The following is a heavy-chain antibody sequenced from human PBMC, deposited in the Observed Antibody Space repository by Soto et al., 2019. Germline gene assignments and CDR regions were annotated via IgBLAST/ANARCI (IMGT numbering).Heavy chain of an antibody. CDR1: GYTFSNYW. V-gene: IGHV5-51*01. D-gene: IGHD6-19*01. J-gene: IGHJ6*02. Sequence: GESLTLSCQGSGYTFSNYWSGWVRQMPGKGLEWMGIIYPSDLNTIYSPSFQGQVTISADRSISIAYLQWSSLKAADTAIYYCARHTGVGLDGVDVWGQGTTVTASS. CDR3: ARHTGVGLDGVDV. CDR2: IYPSDLNT.